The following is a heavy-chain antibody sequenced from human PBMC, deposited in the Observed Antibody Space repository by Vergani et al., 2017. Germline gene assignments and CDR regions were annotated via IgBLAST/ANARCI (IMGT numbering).Heavy chain of an antibody. V-gene: IGHV3-48*01. CDR2: ISSSSSTI. CDR3: ARDAGYSSGWYLDWFDP. D-gene: IGHD6-19*01. Sequence: EVQLLESGGDLVQPGGSLRLSCAASGFTFSSYSMNWVRQAPGKGLEWVSYISSSSSTIYYADSVKGRFTISRDNAKNSLYLQMNSLRAEDTAVYYCARDAGYSSGWYLDWFDPWGQETLVTVSS. CDR1: GFTFSSYS. J-gene: IGHJ5*02.